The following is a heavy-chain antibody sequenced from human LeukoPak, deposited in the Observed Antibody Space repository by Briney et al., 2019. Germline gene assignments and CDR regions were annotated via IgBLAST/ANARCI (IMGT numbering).Heavy chain of an antibody. J-gene: IGHJ4*02. Sequence: GASVKVSCKASGYTFTSYGISWVRQAPGQGLEWMGWISAYNGNTNYAQKLQSRVTMTTDTSTSTAYMELRSLRSDDTAVYYCARGGSGYYDSSGYYFHWGQGTLVTVSS. CDR1: GYTFTSYG. D-gene: IGHD3-22*01. CDR2: ISAYNGNT. CDR3: ARGGSGYYDSSGYYFH. V-gene: IGHV1-18*01.